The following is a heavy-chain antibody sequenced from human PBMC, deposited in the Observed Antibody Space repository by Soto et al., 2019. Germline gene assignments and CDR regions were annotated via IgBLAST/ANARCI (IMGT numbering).Heavy chain of an antibody. CDR1: GYSLTGYY. V-gene: IGHV1-69*13. J-gene: IGHJ4*03. Sequence: SVRVSCKSSGYSLTGYYMHWVRQAPGQGLEWMGWINPVFQTPYYTQRFQDRVTITADESTNTADMELSSLRSEDTAIYYCEGGGSGYTWFNDFWGQRTLVTSSS. CDR3: EGGGSGYTWFNDF. D-gene: IGHD3-22*01. CDR2: INPVFQTP.